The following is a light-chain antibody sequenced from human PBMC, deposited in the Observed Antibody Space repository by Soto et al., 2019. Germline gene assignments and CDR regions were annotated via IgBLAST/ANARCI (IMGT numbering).Light chain of an antibody. CDR2: DVS. J-gene: IGKJ1*01. Sequence: EIVLTQSPGTLSLSPGERATLSCRSSQSVSSNYLAWYQQKPDQAPRLVIYDVSGRATGIPDRFSGSGSGTDFTLTISRLEPEDFAVYYCQQYGRPPTFGQGTKVEIK. V-gene: IGKV3-20*01. CDR3: QQYGRPPT. CDR1: QSVSSNY.